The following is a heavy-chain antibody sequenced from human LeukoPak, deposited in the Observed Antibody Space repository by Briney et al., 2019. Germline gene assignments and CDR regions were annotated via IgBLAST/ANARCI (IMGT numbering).Heavy chain of an antibody. CDR1: GFTFSSHW. J-gene: IGHJ4*02. Sequence: GGSLRLSCAASGFTFSSHWMHWVRQAPGKGLVCVSRIKSDGTYSDYGDSVRGRFTISRDNAKDTLYLHMNSLRVEDTAVYYCVRDEGYYGVDYWGQGTLVTVSS. CDR2: IKSDGTYS. V-gene: IGHV3-74*01. D-gene: IGHD4-17*01. CDR3: VRDEGYYGVDY.